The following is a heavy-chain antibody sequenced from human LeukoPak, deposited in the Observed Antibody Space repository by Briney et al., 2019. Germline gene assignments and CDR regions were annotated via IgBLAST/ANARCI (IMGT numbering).Heavy chain of an antibody. Sequence: GGSLRLSCAASGFTFRSYAMNWVRQAPGKGLEWVSAIGGSGSNTYYADSVKGRFTISRDNSKNTLYLQMNSLRAEDTAVYYCAKDRDHYYDSSGYYSFDYWGQGTLVTVSS. D-gene: IGHD3-22*01. J-gene: IGHJ4*02. CDR1: GFTFRSYA. V-gene: IGHV3-23*01. CDR3: AKDRDHYYDSSGYYSFDY. CDR2: IGGSGSNT.